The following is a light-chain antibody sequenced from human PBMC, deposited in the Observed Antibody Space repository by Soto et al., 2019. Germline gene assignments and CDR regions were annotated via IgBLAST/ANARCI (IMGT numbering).Light chain of an antibody. J-gene: IGKJ1*01. CDR3: QQYNNWPWT. V-gene: IGKV3-15*01. CDR2: GTF. CDR1: QSVRSER. Sequence: EIVLTQSPDTLPLSPGDRATLSCRASQSVRSERLAWYQQKPGQAPRLLIHGTFTRATGIPARFSGSGSGTEFTLTISTLQSEDFAVYYCQQYNNWPWTFGQGTTVDIK.